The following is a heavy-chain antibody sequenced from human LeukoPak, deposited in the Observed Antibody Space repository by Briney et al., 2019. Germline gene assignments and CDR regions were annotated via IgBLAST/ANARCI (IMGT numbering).Heavy chain of an antibody. J-gene: IGHJ4*02. CDR2: ISAYNGNT. CDR3: ARDKSSGWYDY. Sequence: ASVKVSCKASGYTLTSYGISWVRQAPGQGLEWMGWISAYNGNTNYAQKLQGRVTMTTDTSTSTAYMELRSLRSDDTAVYYRARDKSSGWYDYWGQGTLVTVSS. CDR1: GYTLTSYG. V-gene: IGHV1-18*01. D-gene: IGHD6-19*01.